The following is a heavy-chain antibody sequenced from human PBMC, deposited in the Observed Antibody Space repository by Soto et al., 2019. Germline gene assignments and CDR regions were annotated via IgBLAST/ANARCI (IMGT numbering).Heavy chain of an antibody. CDR2: IYYSGST. D-gene: IGHD3-10*01. CDR1: GGSISSGDYY. CDR3: ARSPGGGMNWFDP. J-gene: IGHJ5*02. Sequence: SETLSLTCTVSGGSISSGDYYWSWIRQPPGKGLEWIGYIYYSGSTYYNPSLKSRVTISVDTSKNQFSLKLSSVTAADTAVYYRARSPGGGMNWFDPWGQGTLVTVSS. V-gene: IGHV4-30-4*01.